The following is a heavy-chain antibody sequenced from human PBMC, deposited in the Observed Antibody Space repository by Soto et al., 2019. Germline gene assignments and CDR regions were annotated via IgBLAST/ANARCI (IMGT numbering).Heavy chain of an antibody. V-gene: IGHV4-39*01. CDR2: IYYSGST. CDR1: GGSISSSSYY. J-gene: IGHJ4*02. D-gene: IGHD6-19*01. CDR3: ARTRGSGWYGEGYYFDY. Sequence: PSETLSLTCTVSGGSISSSSYYWGWIRQPPGKGLEWIGSIYYSGSTYYNPSLKSRVTISVDTSKNQFSLKLSSVTAADTAVYYCARTRGSGWYGEGYYFDYWGQGTLVTVSS.